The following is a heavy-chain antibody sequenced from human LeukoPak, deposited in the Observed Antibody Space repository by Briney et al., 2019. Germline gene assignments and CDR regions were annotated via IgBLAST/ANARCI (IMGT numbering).Heavy chain of an antibody. D-gene: IGHD6-19*01. J-gene: IGHJ4*02. CDR2: IGPTGGST. CDR1: GFTLSSYV. CDR3: AKGSNTSAWYGDFDY. V-gene: IGHV3-23*01. Sequence: PGGSLSLSCAASGFTLSSYVMSWVPQAPGKGLEWVSSIGPTGGSTYYADSLKGRFTVSRDNSKNTLYLQMNSLRAEDTAVYYCAKGSNTSAWYGDFDYWGQGTLVTVSS.